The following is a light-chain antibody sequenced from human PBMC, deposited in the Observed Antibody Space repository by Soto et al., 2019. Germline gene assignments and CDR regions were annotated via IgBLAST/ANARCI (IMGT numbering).Light chain of an antibody. CDR1: QSLIHSDGDTY. Sequence: DVVMTQSPLSLPVTLGQPASISCRSSQSLIHSDGDTYLNWFQQRPGQSPRRLIYKVSDRDSGVXDXYSGSGAGTDFTLKSSRVEGDDVGSYCCMQGTHLPGPLGQGTEVEIK. CDR2: KVS. J-gene: IGKJ1*01. CDR3: MQGTHLPGP. V-gene: IGKV2-30*02.